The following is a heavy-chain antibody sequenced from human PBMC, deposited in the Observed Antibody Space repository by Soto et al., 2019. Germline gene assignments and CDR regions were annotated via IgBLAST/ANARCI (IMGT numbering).Heavy chain of an antibody. D-gene: IGHD3-10*01. CDR3: ARDAVLPDY. Sequence: QVQLQESGPGLVKPSETLSLTWTVSGCSISSYYWSWIRQPAGKGLECIGRIYTSGSTNYNPALKGRGPMSVDTAKNQFSLKLSSVTASDTAVYYCARDAVLPDYWGQGTLVPVSS. CDR1: GCSISSYY. V-gene: IGHV4-4*07. CDR2: IYTSGST. J-gene: IGHJ4*02.